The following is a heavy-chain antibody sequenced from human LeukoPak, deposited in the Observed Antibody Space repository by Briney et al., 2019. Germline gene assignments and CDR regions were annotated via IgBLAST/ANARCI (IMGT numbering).Heavy chain of an antibody. CDR1: GFTFSSYG. V-gene: IGHV3-30*18. CDR3: AKDAAYDILTGSESYYYYYYGMDV. Sequence: PGGSLRLSCAASGFTFSSYGMHWVRQAPGKGLEWVAVISYDGSNKYYADSVKGRFTISRDNSKNTLYLQMNSLRAEDTAVYYCAKDAAYDILTGSESYYYYYYGMDVWGQGTTVTVSS. D-gene: IGHD3-9*01. J-gene: IGHJ6*02. CDR2: ISYDGSNK.